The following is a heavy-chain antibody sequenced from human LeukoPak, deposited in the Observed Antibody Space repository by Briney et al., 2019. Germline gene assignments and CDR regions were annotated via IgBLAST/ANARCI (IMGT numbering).Heavy chain of an antibody. CDR1: GGSISSYY. D-gene: IGHD2-21*01. V-gene: IGHV4-59*12. CDR2: IYYSGST. J-gene: IGHJ2*01. Sequence: PSETLSLTCTVSGGSISSYYWSWIRQPPGKGLEWIGYIYYSGSTNYNPSLKSRVTVSVDTSKNQFSLKLSSVTAADTAVYYCARDLWPDWYFDLWGRGTLVTVSS. CDR3: ARDLWPDWYFDL.